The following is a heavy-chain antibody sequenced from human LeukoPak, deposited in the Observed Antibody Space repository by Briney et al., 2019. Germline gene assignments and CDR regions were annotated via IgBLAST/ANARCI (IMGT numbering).Heavy chain of an antibody. CDR1: GFTFDDYA. J-gene: IGHJ3*02. D-gene: IGHD3-22*01. V-gene: IGHV3-9*01. CDR2: ISWNSGSI. CDR3: AKSLSYYYDSSGGGAFDI. Sequence: PGRSLRLSCAASGFTFDDYAMHWVRQAPGKGLEWVSGISWNSGSIGYADSVKGRLTISRDNAKNSLYLQMNSLRAEDTALYYCAKSLSYYYDSSGGGAFDIWGQGTMVTVSS.